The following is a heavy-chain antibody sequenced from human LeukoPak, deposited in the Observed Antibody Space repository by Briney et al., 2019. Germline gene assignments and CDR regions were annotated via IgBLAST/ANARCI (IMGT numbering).Heavy chain of an antibody. Sequence: PGGSLRLSCAGTGFTFSTYSMNWVRQAPGKGLEWVSYISSSSDNMYYADSVEGRFTISRDNAKNSLYLQMNSLRAEDTAVYYCARDRYYYDSSGFVDYWGQGTLVTVSS. CDR3: ARDRYYYDSSGFVDY. V-gene: IGHV3-48*01. D-gene: IGHD3-22*01. J-gene: IGHJ4*02. CDR1: GFTFSTYS. CDR2: ISSSSDNM.